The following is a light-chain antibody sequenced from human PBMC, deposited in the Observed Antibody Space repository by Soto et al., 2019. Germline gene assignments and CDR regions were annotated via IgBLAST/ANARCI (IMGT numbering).Light chain of an antibody. CDR3: QSFDSSLRGAV. CDR2: GNN. CDR1: SSNIGADYD. Sequence: QSVLTQPPSVFGAPGQRVTIFCTGSSSNIGADYDVHWYQRLPGSAPKLLIYGNNNRPSGVPDRFSGSRSDSSASLAITGLLPEDEADYFCQSFDSSLRGAVFGGGTKLTVL. V-gene: IGLV1-40*01. J-gene: IGLJ3*02.